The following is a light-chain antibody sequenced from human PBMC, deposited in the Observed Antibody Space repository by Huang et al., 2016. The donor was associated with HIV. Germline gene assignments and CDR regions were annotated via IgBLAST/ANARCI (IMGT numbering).Light chain of an antibody. V-gene: IGKV3-20*01. CDR1: QSFSSGS. CDR2: GTS. CDR3: QHYVKSPPMYT. Sequence: EIVLTQSPGTLFLSPGKRVTLSCKTSQSFSSGSVVWYQQKPGRAPRLLIYGTSRRATGTPDRFSGSGSGTDFILGISRLEPEDFAVYYCQHYVKSPPMYTFGQGTNLEI. J-gene: IGKJ2*01.